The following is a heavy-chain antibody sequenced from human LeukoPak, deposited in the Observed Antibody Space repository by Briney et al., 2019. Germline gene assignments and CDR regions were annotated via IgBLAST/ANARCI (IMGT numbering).Heavy chain of an antibody. CDR1: GFTFSSYA. V-gene: IGHV3-23*01. J-gene: IGHJ4*02. CDR2: ITGSGGST. CDR3: AKDRNYYDSSIDSDY. Sequence: GGSLRLSCAASGFTFSSYAMSWVRQAPGKGLEWVSVITGSGGSTYYADSVKGRFTISRDNSKNTLYLQMNSLRAGDTAVYYCAKDRNYYDSSIDSDYWAREPWSPSRQ. D-gene: IGHD3-22*01.